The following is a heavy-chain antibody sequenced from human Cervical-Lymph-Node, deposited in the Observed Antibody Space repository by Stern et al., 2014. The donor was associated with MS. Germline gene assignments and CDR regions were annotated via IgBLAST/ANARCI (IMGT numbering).Heavy chain of an antibody. CDR3: ARVVCTNGVCHHDY. Sequence: QLQLQESGPGLVKPSQTLSLTCTVSGGSISSGSYYWSWIRQPAGKGLEWIGRIYTSGSTNYNPSLKSRVTISVDTSKNQLSLKLSSVTAADTAVYYCARVVCTNGVCHHDYWGQGTLVTVSS. J-gene: IGHJ4*02. CDR1: GGSISSGSYY. V-gene: IGHV4-61*02. D-gene: IGHD2-8*01. CDR2: IYTSGST.